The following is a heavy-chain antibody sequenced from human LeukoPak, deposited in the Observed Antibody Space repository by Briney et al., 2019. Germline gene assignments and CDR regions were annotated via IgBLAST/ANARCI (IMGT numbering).Heavy chain of an antibody. CDR3: ATWDISGAYRAFHI. D-gene: IGHD1-26*01. CDR2: YNAEEGTI. CDR1: GYSLADLS. J-gene: IGHJ3*02. Sequence: ASVKVSCKVSGYSLADLSMHWVRQAPGKGLEWMGGYNAEEGTIVYAQKFQGRVTMSEDTSTDTAYMELSSLRFDDTAVYYCATWDISGAYRAFHIWAQGTVVTVSS. V-gene: IGHV1-24*01.